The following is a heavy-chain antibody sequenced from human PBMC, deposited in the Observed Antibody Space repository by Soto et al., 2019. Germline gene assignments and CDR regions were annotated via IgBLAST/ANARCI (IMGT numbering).Heavy chain of an antibody. CDR2: ISGSGGST. V-gene: IGHV3-23*01. CDR1: GFTFSSYA. J-gene: IGHJ5*02. Sequence: GGSLRLSCAASGFTFSSYAMSWVRQAPGKGLEWVSAISGSGGSTYYADSVKGRFTISRDNSKNTLYLQMNSLRAEDTAVYYCAKSAGIAAAGTGPNWFDPWGQGTLVTVSS. CDR3: AKSAGIAAAGTGPNWFDP. D-gene: IGHD6-13*01.